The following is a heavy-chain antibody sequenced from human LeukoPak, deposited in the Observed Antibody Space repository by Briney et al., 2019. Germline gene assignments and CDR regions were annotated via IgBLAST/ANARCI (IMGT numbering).Heavy chain of an antibody. J-gene: IGHJ4*02. CDR2: IYTSGST. CDR3: AREEGGSYGYGFGFFDY. Sequence: SETLSLTCTVSGGSISSGSYYWSWIRQPAGKGLEWIGRIYTSGSTNYNPSLKSRVTISVDTSKNQFSLKLSSVTAADTAVYYCAREEGGSYGYGFGFFDYWGQGLLVTVSS. D-gene: IGHD5-18*01. CDR1: GGSISSGSYY. V-gene: IGHV4-61*02.